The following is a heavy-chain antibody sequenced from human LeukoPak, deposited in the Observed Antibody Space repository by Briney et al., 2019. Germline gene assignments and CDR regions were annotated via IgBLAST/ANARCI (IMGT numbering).Heavy chain of an antibody. D-gene: IGHD6-19*01. J-gene: IGHJ6*02. V-gene: IGHV1-2*02. CDR1: GYTFTSYG. Sequence: ASVKVSCKASGYTFTSYGISWVRQAPGQGLEWMGWINPNSGGTNYAQKFQGRVTMTRDTSISTAYMELSRLRSDDTAVYYCARRADYYYYGVDVWGQGTTVTVSS. CDR3: ARRADYYYYGVDV. CDR2: INPNSGGT.